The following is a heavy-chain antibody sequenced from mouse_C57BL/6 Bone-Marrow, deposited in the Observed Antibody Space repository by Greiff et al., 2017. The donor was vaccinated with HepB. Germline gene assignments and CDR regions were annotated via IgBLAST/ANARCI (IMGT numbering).Heavy chain of an antibody. D-gene: IGHD1-1*01. J-gene: IGHJ3*01. V-gene: IGHV1-78*01. CDR3: AREEFRHYYGSSSWFAY. CDR2: IYPRDGST. CDR1: GYTFTDHT. Sequence: QVQLQQSDAELVKPGASVKISCKVSGYTFTDHTIHWMKQRPEQGLEWIGYIYPRDGSTKYNEKFKGKATLTADKSSSTAYMQLSSLTSEDSAVYFCAREEFRHYYGSSSWFAYWGQGTLVTVSA.